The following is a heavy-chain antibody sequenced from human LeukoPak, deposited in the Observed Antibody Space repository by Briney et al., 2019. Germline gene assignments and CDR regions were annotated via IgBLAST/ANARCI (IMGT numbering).Heavy chain of an antibody. CDR2: IYYTGKT. V-gene: IGHV4-59*01. D-gene: IGHD3-10*01. J-gene: IGHJ4*02. CDR1: GGSINNYY. CDR3: ARWVFISAPCYYLDY. Sequence: SETLSLTCSVSGGSINNYYWGWIRRPPGRGLEYIGHIYYTGKTDYNPSFKSRVTMSVDTSKNQLSLKLHFLTAADTAVYYCARWVFISAPCYYLDYWGQGPLVTVSS.